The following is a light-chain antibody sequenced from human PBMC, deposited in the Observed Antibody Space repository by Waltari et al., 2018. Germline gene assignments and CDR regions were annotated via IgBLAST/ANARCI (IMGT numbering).Light chain of an antibody. CDR1: SSNIGSNT. V-gene: IGLV1-44*01. CDR2: RNK. CDR3: AAWDDSLNGYV. J-gene: IGLJ1*01. Sequence: QSVLTQPPSASGTPGQRVTISCSGSSSNIGSNTINWYQQLPGTAPTLLIYRNKRRPSGVPDRFSGSKSGTSASLAIRGLQSEDEADYYCAAWDDSLNGYVFGTGTKVTVL.